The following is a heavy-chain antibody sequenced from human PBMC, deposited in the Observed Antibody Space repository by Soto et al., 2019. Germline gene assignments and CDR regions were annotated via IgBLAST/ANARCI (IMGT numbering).Heavy chain of an antibody. V-gene: IGHV1-46*01. CDR3: ARDSVLDYYDSSGTDAFEI. J-gene: IGHJ3*02. D-gene: IGHD3-22*01. CDR2: INPSGGST. Sequence: ASVKVSCKASGYTFTSYYMHWVRQAPGQGLEWMGIINPSGGSTSHAQKFQGRVTMTRDTSTSTVYMELSSLRSEDTAVYYCARDSVLDYYDSSGTDAFEIWGQGTMVTVSS. CDR1: GYTFTSYY.